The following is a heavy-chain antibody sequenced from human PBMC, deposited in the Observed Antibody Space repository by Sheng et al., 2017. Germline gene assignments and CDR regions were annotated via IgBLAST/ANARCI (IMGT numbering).Heavy chain of an antibody. D-gene: IGHD2-21*01. Sequence: EVQLVESGGGLVKPGGSLRLSCAASGFTFSAYTMNWVRQAPGKGLEWVSSITSSSSYMYYADSVKGRFTISRDNAKNSLYLQMNSLRAEDTALYYCARDPGPAIPPWGQGTLV. V-gene: IGHV3-21*01. J-gene: IGHJ5*02. CDR1: GFTFSAYT. CDR3: ARDPGPAIPP. CDR2: ITSSSSYM.